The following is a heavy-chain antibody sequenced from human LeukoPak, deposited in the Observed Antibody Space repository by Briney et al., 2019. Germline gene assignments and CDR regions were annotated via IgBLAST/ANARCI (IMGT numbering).Heavy chain of an antibody. Sequence: GGSLRLSCAASGFTFSSYTMNWVRQAPGKGLEWVSLINSGNTYIHYADSVKGRFTISRDNSKNTLYFQMNSLRVEDTAVYCCARDQYGINRFDPWGQGTLVTVSS. CDR1: GFTFSSYT. CDR3: ARDQYGINRFDP. CDR2: INSGNTYI. D-gene: IGHD4-17*01. J-gene: IGHJ5*02. V-gene: IGHV3-21*04.